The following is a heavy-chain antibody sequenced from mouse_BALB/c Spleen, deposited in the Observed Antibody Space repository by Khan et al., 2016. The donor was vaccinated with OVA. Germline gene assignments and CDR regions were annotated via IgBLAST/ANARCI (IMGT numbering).Heavy chain of an antibody. CDR1: GYIFTSYY. Sequence: QVQLKESGAELVKPGASVKLSCKASGYIFTSYYMYWVKQRPGQGLEWIGEINPNNGGTNFNEKFKNKATLTVDKSSSTTYMQLSSLTSEDSAVYYCIRSGYGSFAYGGPGTLVTVSA. V-gene: IGHV1-53*01. J-gene: IGHJ3*01. CDR3: IRSGYGSFAY. D-gene: IGHD2-2*01. CDR2: INPNNGGT.